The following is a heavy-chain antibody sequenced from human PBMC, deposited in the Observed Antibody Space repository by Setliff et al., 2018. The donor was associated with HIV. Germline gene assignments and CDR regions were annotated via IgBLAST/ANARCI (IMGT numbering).Heavy chain of an antibody. CDR1: GYTFTSYG. V-gene: IGHV1-18*01. CDR3: ARAYCSSTSCYLYAFDI. J-gene: IGHJ3*02. CDR2: ISAYNGNT. D-gene: IGHD2-2*01. Sequence: ASVKVSCKAPGYTFTSYGISWVRQAPGQGLEWMGWISAYNGNTNYAQKLQGRVTMTTDTSTSTAYMELRSLRSDDTAVYYCARAYCSSTSCYLYAFDIWGQGTMVTVSS.